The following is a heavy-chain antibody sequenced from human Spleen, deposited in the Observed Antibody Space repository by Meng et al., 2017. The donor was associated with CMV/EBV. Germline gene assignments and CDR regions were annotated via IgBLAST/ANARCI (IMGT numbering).Heavy chain of an antibody. J-gene: IGHJ4*02. CDR2: INPSGGST. CDR3: ARDQRGGGDY. V-gene: IGHV1-46*01. D-gene: IGHD3-16*01. Sequence: ASVKVSCKASGYTFTSYYMHWVRQAPGQGLEWMGIINPSGGSTSYAQKFQGRVTMTRDTSTSTVYMELSSLRSDDTAIYYCARDQRGGGDYWGQGTLVTVSS. CDR1: GYTFTSYY.